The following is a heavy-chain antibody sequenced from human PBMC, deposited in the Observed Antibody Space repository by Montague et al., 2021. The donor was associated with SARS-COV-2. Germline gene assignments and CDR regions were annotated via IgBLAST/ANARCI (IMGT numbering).Heavy chain of an antibody. CDR2: LYTTGST. J-gene: IGHJ4*02. CDR1: GGSITSDVSY. D-gene: IGHD4/OR15-4a*01. V-gene: IGHV4-61*02. Sequence: TLSLTCTVSGGSITSDVSYWSWIRQPAGKGLEWIGRLYTTGSTNYNPSLKSRLTISLDTSKNQLSLKLISVTAAETAVYYCARDDYRWDFDCWGQGTLVTVSS. CDR3: ARDDYRWDFDC.